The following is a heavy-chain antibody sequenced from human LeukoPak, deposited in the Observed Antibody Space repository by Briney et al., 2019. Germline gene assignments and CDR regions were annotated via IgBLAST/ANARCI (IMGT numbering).Heavy chain of an antibody. D-gene: IGHD6-13*01. Sequence: GGSLRLSCAASGFTFTSYVRPWVRQAPGKGLEWVAFISYDGSSQIYADSVKGRFTISRDNSRNTLYLQMNSLRPDDTAVYYCARLISRAGNTDYWGQGALVTVSS. CDR2: ISYDGSSQ. CDR1: GFTFTSYV. V-gene: IGHV3-30-3*01. CDR3: ARLISRAGNTDY. J-gene: IGHJ4*02.